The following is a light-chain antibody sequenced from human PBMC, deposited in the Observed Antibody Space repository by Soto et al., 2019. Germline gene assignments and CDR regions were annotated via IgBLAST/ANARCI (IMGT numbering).Light chain of an antibody. CDR2: KAS. J-gene: IGKJ1*01. V-gene: IGKV1-5*03. CDR1: QSISSW. CDR3: QEYTPSFTWT. Sequence: DIQMTQSPSTLSASLGDRVTITCRASQSISSWLAWYQQKPGKAPKLLIYKASSLESGVPSRFSGSGSGTEFTLTISSLQPDDFATYYCQEYTPSFTWTFGQGTKVDIK.